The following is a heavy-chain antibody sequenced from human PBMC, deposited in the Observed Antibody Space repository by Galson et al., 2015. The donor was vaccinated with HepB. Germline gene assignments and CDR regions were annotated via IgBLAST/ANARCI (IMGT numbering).Heavy chain of an antibody. CDR2: IKQDGSEK. Sequence: SLRLSCAASGFTFRSYWMSWVRQAPGKGLEWVANIKQDGSEKYYVDSVKGRFTISRDNAKNSLYRQMNSLRAEDTAVYYCARDRRRMYYDFWSRTPDYYGMDVWGQGTTVTVSS. J-gene: IGHJ6*02. D-gene: IGHD3-3*01. V-gene: IGHV3-7*03. CDR1: GFTFRSYW. CDR3: ARDRRRMYYDFWSRTPDYYGMDV.